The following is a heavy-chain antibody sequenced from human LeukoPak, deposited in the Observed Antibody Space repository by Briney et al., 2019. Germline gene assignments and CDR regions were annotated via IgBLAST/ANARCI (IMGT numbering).Heavy chain of an antibody. CDR2: INWNGGST. CDR3: ARDYGADLRLGWLSLSAFDI. CDR1: GFTFDDYG. V-gene: IGHV3-20*04. J-gene: IGHJ3*02. Sequence: PGGSLRLSCAASGFTFDDYGMSWVRQAPGKGLEWVSGINWNGGSTGYADSVKGRFTISRDNAKNSLYLQMNSLRAEDTALYYCARDYGADLRLGWLSLSAFDIWGQGTMVTVSS. D-gene: IGHD3-16*02.